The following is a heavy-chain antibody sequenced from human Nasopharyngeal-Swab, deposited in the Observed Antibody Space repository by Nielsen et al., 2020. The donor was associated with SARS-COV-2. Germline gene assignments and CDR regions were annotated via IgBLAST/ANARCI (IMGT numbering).Heavy chain of an antibody. CDR2: INPSGGST. D-gene: IGHD3-22*01. Sequence: ASVKVSCQASGYTFTTSYMHWVRQAPGQGLEWMGIINPSGGSTNYAQKFQGRVTMTRDTSTSTVYMELSSVRSEDTAVYYCARHSSLLMDVWGKGTTVTVSS. CDR1: GYTFTTSY. CDR3: ARHSSLLMDV. J-gene: IGHJ6*03. V-gene: IGHV1-46*01.